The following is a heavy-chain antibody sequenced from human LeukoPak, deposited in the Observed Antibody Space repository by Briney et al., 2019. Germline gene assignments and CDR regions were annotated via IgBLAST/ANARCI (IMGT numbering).Heavy chain of an antibody. CDR2: ISGSGGST. CDR1: GFTFSSYA. V-gene: IGHV3-23*01. CDR3: AKDILSSSWYGTPFDY. Sequence: TGGSLRLSCAASGFTFSSYAMSWVRQAPGKGLEWVSNISGSGGSTFYAASVKGRFTTSRDNSKNTLYLQMNSLRAEDTAVYYCAKDILSSSWYGTPFDYWGQGTLVTVSS. D-gene: IGHD6-13*01. J-gene: IGHJ4*02.